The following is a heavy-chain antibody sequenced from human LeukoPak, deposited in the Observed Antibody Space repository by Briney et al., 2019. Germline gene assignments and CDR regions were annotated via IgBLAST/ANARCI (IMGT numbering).Heavy chain of an antibody. Sequence: GGSLRLSCAASGFTFSSYAMSWVRQAPGKGLEWVSAISGSGGSTYYADSVKGRFTISRDNSKNTLYLQMNSLRAEDTAVYYCAKCGGARYSSGWYNYWGQGTLVTVSS. CDR2: ISGSGGST. CDR3: AKCGGARYSSGWYNY. J-gene: IGHJ4*02. CDR1: GFTFSSYA. D-gene: IGHD6-19*01. V-gene: IGHV3-23*01.